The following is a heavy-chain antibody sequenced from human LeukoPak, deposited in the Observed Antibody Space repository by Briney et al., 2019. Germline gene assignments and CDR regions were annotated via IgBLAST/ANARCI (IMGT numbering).Heavy chain of an antibody. J-gene: IGHJ4*02. D-gene: IGHD5-18*01. CDR3: ARDLSGVTGYTYGRGIDY. CDR1: GGSFSGYY. V-gene: IGHV4-34*01. Sequence: SETLSLTCTVYGGSFSGYYWTWIRLPPGKGLEWIGEINHSGSTNYNPFLKSRVTISVDTSKNQFSLKLSSVTAADTAVYYCARDLSGVTGYTYGRGIDYWGQGTLVTVSS. CDR2: INHSGST.